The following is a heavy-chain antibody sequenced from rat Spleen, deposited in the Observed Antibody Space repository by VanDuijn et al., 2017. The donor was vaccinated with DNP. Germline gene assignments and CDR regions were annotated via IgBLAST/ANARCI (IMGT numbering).Heavy chain of an antibody. V-gene: IGHV5-31*01. CDR2: ITSSGGST. J-gene: IGHJ1*01. CDR1: GFTFNNYW. CDR3: ARDQGF. Sequence: EVQLVESGGDLVQPGRSLKLSFVASGFTFNNYWMTWIRQVPGKGLEWVASITSSGGSTYYPDSVKGRFTISRDNAKNTLYLQMNSLRSEDTATYYCARDQGFWGPGTMVTVSS.